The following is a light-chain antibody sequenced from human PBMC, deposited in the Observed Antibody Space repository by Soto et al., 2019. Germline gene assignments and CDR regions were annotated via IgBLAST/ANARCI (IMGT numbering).Light chain of an antibody. Sequence: GDRVTITCWASQGVSNDVGWYQQKPGKAPRLLIYAASTLQSGVPSRFSGSQSATDFTLTISSLQPEDFATYYCLQDFAYPLTFGGGTKVEIK. V-gene: IGKV1-6*01. J-gene: IGKJ4*01. CDR1: QGVSND. CDR2: AAS. CDR3: LQDFAYPLT.